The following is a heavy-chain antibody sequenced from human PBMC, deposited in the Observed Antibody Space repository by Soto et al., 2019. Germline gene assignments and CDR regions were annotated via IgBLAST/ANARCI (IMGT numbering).Heavy chain of an antibody. Sequence: QVQLVQSGAEVKKPGASVKVSCKASGYTFTSYDINWVRQATGQGLEWMGWMNPNSGNTGYAQKFQGRVTMTRNTSIITAYMELSSLRSEKTAVYYCARGTYSGYLPSYYYYYMDVWGKGTTVTVSS. D-gene: IGHD5-12*01. CDR3: ARGTYSGYLPSYYYYYMDV. CDR1: GYTFTSYD. V-gene: IGHV1-8*01. J-gene: IGHJ6*03. CDR2: MNPNSGNT.